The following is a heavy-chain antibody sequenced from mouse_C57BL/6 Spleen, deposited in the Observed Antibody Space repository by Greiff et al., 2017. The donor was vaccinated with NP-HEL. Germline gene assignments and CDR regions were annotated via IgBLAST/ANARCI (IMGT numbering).Heavy chain of an antibody. CDR1: GYSITSGYD. Sequence: EVQLQESGPGMVKPSQSLSLTCTVTGYSITSGYDWHWIRHFPGNKLEWMGYISYSGSTNYNPSLKSRISITHDTSKNHFFLKLNSVTTEDTATYYCARGGGGWFAYWGQGTLVTVSA. CDR3: ARGGGGWFAY. V-gene: IGHV3-1*01. CDR2: ISYSGST. D-gene: IGHD1-1*02. J-gene: IGHJ3*01.